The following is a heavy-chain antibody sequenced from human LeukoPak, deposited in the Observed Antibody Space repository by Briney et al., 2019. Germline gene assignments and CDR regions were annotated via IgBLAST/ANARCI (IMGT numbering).Heavy chain of an antibody. D-gene: IGHD5-12*01. CDR3: AKCGYSGCHLILY. V-gene: IGHV3-23*01. J-gene: IGHJ4*02. Sequence: GGSLRLSCAASGFTFSSSSMAWVRQAPGKGLEWVSAISVSGGITYYADCVKGRLTISRDNSKNTLYLQMNSLRAEDTAVYYCAKCGYSGCHLILYWGQGTLVTVSS. CDR1: GFTFSSSS. CDR2: ISVSGGIT.